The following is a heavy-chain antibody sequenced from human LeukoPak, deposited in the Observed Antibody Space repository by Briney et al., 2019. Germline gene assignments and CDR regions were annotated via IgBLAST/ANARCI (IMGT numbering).Heavy chain of an antibody. CDR2: INHSGST. CDR3: ARVLRRVGYTHAFDI. D-gene: IGHD5-24*01. J-gene: IGHJ3*02. CDR1: GGSFSRYY. Sequence: SETLSLTCGVYGGSFSRYYWTWIRQPPGKGLEWIGEINHSGSTNYNPSLKSRVTTVVETSKNKFSLKLSSMSAAETGIYYCARVLRRVGYTHAFDIWGQGTMVTVSS. V-gene: IGHV4-34*01.